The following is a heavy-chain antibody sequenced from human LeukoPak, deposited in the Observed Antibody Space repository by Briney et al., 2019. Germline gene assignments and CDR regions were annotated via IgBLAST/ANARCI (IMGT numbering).Heavy chain of an antibody. Sequence: PSETLSLTRAVSGGSISSGGYSWSWIRQPPGKGLEWIGYIYHSGSTYYNPSLKSRVTISVDRSKNQFSLKLSSVTAADTAVYYCARVNRDTSGYYHVYFDYWGQGTLVSVSS. CDR1: GGSISSGGYS. D-gene: IGHD3-22*01. CDR2: IYHSGST. V-gene: IGHV4-30-2*01. J-gene: IGHJ4*02. CDR3: ARVNRDTSGYYHVYFDY.